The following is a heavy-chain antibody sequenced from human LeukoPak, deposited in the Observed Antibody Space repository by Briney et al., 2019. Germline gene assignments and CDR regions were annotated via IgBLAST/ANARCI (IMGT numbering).Heavy chain of an antibody. D-gene: IGHD3-10*01. Sequence: GGSLRLSCAASGFNFSNAWMSWFRQAPGKGLEWVGRIKSKTDGGTTDYAAPVKGRLTISRDDSKNTLYLQMNSLKTEDTAVYYCTISRITMVRGVTYYFDYWGQGTLVTVSS. CDR1: GFNFSNAW. CDR3: TISRITMVRGVTYYFDY. J-gene: IGHJ4*02. CDR2: IKSKTDGGTT. V-gene: IGHV3-15*01.